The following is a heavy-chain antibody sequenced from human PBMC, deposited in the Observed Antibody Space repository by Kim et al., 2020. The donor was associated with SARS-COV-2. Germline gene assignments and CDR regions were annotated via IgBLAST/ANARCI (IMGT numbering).Heavy chain of an antibody. CDR3: ARDRSLGSDWYMYLDY. Sequence: ESVKGRVTVSRDNSKNSLYLQMSSLRDGDTAVYYCARDRSLGSDWYMYLDYWGQGTLVTVSS. V-gene: IGHV3-48*02. J-gene: IGHJ4*02. D-gene: IGHD1-26*01.